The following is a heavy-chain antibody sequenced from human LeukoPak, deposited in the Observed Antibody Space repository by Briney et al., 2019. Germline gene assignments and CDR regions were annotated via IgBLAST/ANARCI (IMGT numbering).Heavy chain of an antibody. V-gene: IGHV1-69*06. CDR3: ATGSGWYGDY. CDR1: GGTFSSYA. Sequence: GASVKVSCKASGGTFSSYAISWVRQAPGQGLEWMGGIIPIFGTANYAQKFQGRVTMTEDTSTDTAYMELSSLRSEDTAVYYCATGSGWYGDYWGQGTLVTVSS. CDR2: IIPIFGTA. D-gene: IGHD6-19*01. J-gene: IGHJ4*02.